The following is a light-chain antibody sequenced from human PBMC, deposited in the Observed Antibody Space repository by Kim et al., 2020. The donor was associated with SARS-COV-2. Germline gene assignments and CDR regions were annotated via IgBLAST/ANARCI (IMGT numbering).Light chain of an antibody. CDR3: NSRDSNVNLV. J-gene: IGLJ2*01. V-gene: IGLV3-19*01. Sequence: SSELTQDPAVSVALGQTVRITCQGDSLRSYYATWYQQKPGQAPILVIYGKNNRPSGIPDRFSGSSSGNTASLTITGTQAGDEADYYFNSRDSNVNLVFRG. CDR2: GKN. CDR1: SLRSYY.